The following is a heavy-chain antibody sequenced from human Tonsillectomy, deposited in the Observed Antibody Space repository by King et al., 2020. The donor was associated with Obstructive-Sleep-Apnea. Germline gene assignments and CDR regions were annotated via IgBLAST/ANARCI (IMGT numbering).Heavy chain of an antibody. CDR2: MNPNSGNT. J-gene: IGHJ5*02. CDR3: ARGTDILTGFYIP. D-gene: IGHD3-9*01. Sequence: VQLVESGAEVKKPGASVKVSCKASGYTFTSYDINWVRQATGQGLVWMGWMNPNSGNTGYAQKFQGRVTMTRNTSISTAYMELTSLRSEDTAVYYCARGTDILTGFYIPWGQGTLVTVSS. CDR1: GYTFTSYD. V-gene: IGHV1-8*01.